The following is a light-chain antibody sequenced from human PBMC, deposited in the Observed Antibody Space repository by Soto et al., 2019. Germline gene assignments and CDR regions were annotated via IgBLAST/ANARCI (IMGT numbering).Light chain of an antibody. CDR3: QQRRDWTHT. CDR1: QSVSNH. Sequence: ETVLTQSPATLSLSPGEGATLSCWASQSVSNHLAWYQQKPGQAPRLLIYDASDRAAGIPARFSGSGSGTHLTPTIIRPEPEDFADYYRQQRRDWTHTYRRGSKVDI. V-gene: IGKV3-11*01. CDR2: DAS. J-gene: IGKJ3*01.